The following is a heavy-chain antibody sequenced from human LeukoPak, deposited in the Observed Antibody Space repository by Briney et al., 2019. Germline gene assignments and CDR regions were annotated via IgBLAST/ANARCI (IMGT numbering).Heavy chain of an antibody. V-gene: IGHV3-21*01. D-gene: IGHD3-3*02. CDR1: GFTLSSYS. J-gene: IGHJ4*02. CDR3: ARGSSISDFDY. CDR2: ISSSSSYI. Sequence: GGSLRLSCAACGFTLSSYSMHELRQAPGKGLEWVSSISSSSSYIYYADSMKGRFTITRNNAKNSLYLQTNSPGAEDTAVYYCARGSSISDFDYWGQGTLVTVSS.